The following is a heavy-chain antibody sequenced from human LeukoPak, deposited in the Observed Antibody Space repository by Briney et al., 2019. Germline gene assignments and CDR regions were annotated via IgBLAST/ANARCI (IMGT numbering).Heavy chain of an antibody. D-gene: IGHD6-19*01. CDR1: GGSISSYY. J-gene: IGHJ4*02. V-gene: IGHV4-4*07. CDR2: IYASGST. Sequence: SETLSLTCTVSGGSISSYYWSWIRQPAGKGLEWIGRIYASGSTNYNPSLKSRVTMSVDTSKNQFSLKLTSMTAADTAMYYCARDSPAYSSGWYHFDHWGQGTLVTVSS. CDR3: ARDSPAYSSGWYHFDH.